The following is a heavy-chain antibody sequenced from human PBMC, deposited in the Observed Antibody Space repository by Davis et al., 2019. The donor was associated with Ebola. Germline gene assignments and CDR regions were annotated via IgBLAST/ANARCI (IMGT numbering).Heavy chain of an antibody. J-gene: IGHJ5*02. V-gene: IGHV4-59*04. CDR1: GGSVGSDY. CDR2: IYYSGIT. CDR3: ARQGWSGYSLRHWLDP. Sequence: SETLSLTCSVSGGSVGSDYWSWIRQPPGKGLEWIGSIYYSGITYCKPSLKSRVTISADTSKNQFSLKLSSVTAADTAVYYCARQGWSGYSLRHWLDPWGRGTLVTVSS. D-gene: IGHD3-3*01.